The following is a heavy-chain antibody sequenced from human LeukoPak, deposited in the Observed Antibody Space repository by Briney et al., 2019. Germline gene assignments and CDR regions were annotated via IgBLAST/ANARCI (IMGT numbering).Heavy chain of an antibody. CDR2: INTNTGNP. CDR1: GHTFTSYA. Sequence: ASVKVSCKASGHTFTSYAVNWVRQAPGQGLEWMGWINTNTGNPTYAQGFTGRFVFSLDTSVSTAYLQISSLKAEDNAVYYCAREYGVGGSYPDYWGQGTLVTVSS. V-gene: IGHV7-4-1*02. J-gene: IGHJ4*02. CDR3: AREYGVGGSYPDY. D-gene: IGHD1-26*01.